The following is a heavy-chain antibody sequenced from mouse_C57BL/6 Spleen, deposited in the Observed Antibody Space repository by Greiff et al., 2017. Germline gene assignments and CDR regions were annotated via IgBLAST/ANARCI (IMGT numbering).Heavy chain of an antibody. Sequence: VQVVESGPGLVAPSQSLSITCTVSGFSLTSYGVDWVRQSPGKGLEWLGVIWGVGSTNYNSALKSRLSISKDNSKSQVFLKMNSLQTDDTAMYYCASEAQATPFAYWGQGTLVTVSA. CDR3: ASEAQATPFAY. CDR1: GFSLTSYG. J-gene: IGHJ3*01. D-gene: IGHD3-2*02. V-gene: IGHV2-6*01. CDR2: IWGVGST.